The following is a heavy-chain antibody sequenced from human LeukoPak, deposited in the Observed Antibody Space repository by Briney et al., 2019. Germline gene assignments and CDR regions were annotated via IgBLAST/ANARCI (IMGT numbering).Heavy chain of an antibody. CDR2: INPNSGGT. D-gene: IGHD3-3*01. CDR3: AVKLRFLEWGYNQRFDY. CDR1: GYTFTCYY. V-gene: IGHV1-2*02. Sequence: ASVKVSCKASGYTFTCYYMHGVRQAPGQGVEWMGWINPNSGGTNYAQKFQGRVTMTRDTSISTAYMELSRLRSDDTAVYYCAVKLRFLEWGYNQRFDYWGQGTLVTVSS. J-gene: IGHJ4*02.